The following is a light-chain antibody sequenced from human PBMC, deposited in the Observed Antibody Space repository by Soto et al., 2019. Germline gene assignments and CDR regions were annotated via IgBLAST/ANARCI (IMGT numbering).Light chain of an antibody. CDR1: QSISSW. V-gene: IGKV1-5*01. Sequence: DIQMTQSPSTLSASVGDRVTITCRASQSISSWLAWYQQKPGKAPKLLIYDASSLESGVPSRFSGRGSGTEFTLTISSLQPDDFATYYCQQYNRYYWTFGQGTKVDIK. CDR3: QQYNRYYWT. J-gene: IGKJ1*01. CDR2: DAS.